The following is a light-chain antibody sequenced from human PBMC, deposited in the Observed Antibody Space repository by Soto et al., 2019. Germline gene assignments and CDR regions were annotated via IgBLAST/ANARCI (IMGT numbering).Light chain of an antibody. CDR3: SSLSSSSTLVV. Sequence: QSALSQPASMSGSPGQSITISCTGTSSDVGGYNYVSWYRQYPGKAPKLIIYDVNNRPSEVSNRFSGSKSGNTASLTISGIQAEDEADDYCSSLSSSSTLVVFGGGTKLTVL. J-gene: IGLJ2*01. CDR2: DVN. V-gene: IGLV2-14*03. CDR1: SSDVGGYNY.